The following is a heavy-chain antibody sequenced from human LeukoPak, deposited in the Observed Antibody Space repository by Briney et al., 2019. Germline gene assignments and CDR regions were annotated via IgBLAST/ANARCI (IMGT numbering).Heavy chain of an antibody. V-gene: IGHV4-34*01. CDR1: DGTFSHYY. CDR2: INHSGST. Sequence: PSETLSLTCGVYDGTFSHYYWTWIRQPPGKGLEWIGEINHSGSTNYNPSLRSPFTISVDASKSQFSLKLNSVTAADTAVYYCARRDYYDYYMDLWAGGTTVPVSS. CDR3: ARRDYYDYYMDL. J-gene: IGHJ6*03.